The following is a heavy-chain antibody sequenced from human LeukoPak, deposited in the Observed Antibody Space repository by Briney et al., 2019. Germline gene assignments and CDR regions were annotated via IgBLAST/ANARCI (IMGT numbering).Heavy chain of an antibody. Sequence: PGGSLRLSCAASGFTFSSSAMSWVRQAPGKGLEWVSAISGSGGSTYYADSVKGRFTISRDNSKNTLYLQMNSLRAEDTAVYYCAKDLGSGYYYATGPHFDYWGQGTLVTVSS. J-gene: IGHJ4*02. CDR1: GFTFSSSA. CDR2: ISGSGGST. V-gene: IGHV3-23*01. CDR3: AKDLGSGYYYATGPHFDY. D-gene: IGHD3-22*01.